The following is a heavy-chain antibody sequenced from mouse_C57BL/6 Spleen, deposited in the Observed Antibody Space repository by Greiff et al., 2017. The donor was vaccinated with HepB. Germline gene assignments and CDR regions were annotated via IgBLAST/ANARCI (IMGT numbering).Heavy chain of an antibody. CDR2: IYPSDSYT. D-gene: IGHD1-1*01. CDR3: ARRTTVVGDAMDY. J-gene: IGHJ4*01. V-gene: IGHV1-69*01. CDR1: GYTFTSYW. Sequence: VQLQQPGAELVMPGASVKLSCKASGYTFTSYWMHWVKQRPGQGLEWIGEIYPSDSYTNYNQKFKGKSTLTVDKSSSTAYMQRSSLTSEDSAVYYCARRTTVVGDAMDYWGQGTSVTVSS.